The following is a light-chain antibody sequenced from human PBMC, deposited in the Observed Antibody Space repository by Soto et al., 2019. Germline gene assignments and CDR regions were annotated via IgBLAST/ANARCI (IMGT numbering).Light chain of an antibody. J-gene: IGKJ3*01. CDR2: AAS. Sequence: DIPLTQSPSFLSASVGDRVTITCRASQGISTFLAWYQQRPGKAPKLLIYAASTLQSGVPSRFSGSGSGTEFTLTISSLQPEDFVTYYCQQVISYPPGFGPGTKEDIK. CDR1: QGISTF. V-gene: IGKV1-9*01. CDR3: QQVISYPPG.